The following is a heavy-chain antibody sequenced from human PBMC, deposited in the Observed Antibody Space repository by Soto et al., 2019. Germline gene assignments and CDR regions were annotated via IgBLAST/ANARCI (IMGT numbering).Heavy chain of an antibody. CDR2: INHSGST. CDR3: ARADERPYGAIDY. J-gene: IGHJ4*02. D-gene: IGHD4-17*01. Sequence: QVQLQQWGAGLLKPSETLSLTCAVYGGSFSGYYWSWIRQPPGKGLEWIGEINHSGSTNYNPSLKSRVNSTVDTSKNQFSLKLSSVTAADTAVYYCARADERPYGAIDYWGQGTLVTVSS. CDR1: GGSFSGYY. V-gene: IGHV4-34*01.